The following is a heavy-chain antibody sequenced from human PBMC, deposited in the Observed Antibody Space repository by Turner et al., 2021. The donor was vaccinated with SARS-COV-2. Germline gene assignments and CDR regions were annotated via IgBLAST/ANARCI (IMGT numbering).Heavy chain of an antibody. CDR3: AREVMTDLTAFGS. Sequence: VQLVQSGAALNKPGPSVIVSCMASGGNFNNYAVHWLRQAPGQGLEWMGDIGPMFGLGNYAQKFRDRATITADAATATVFMELSGLRSEDTAIYYCAREVMTDLTAFGSWGQGALVTVSS. V-gene: IGHV1-69*01. CDR2: IGPMFGLG. J-gene: IGHJ4*02. D-gene: IGHD3-16*01. CDR1: GGNFNNYA.